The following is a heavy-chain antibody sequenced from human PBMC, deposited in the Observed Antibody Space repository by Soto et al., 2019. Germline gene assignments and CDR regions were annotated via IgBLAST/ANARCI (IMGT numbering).Heavy chain of an antibody. V-gene: IGHV3-30*18. CDR1: GFTFNSYG. CDR3: ANGARITMIPLDY. J-gene: IGHJ4*02. Sequence: QVQLVESGGGVVQPGRSLRLSCAASGFTFNSYGMHWVRQAPGKGLEWVAVISYDGSNKYYADSVKGRFTISRDNSKNTLYLQMNSLRAEDTAVYYCANGARITMIPLDYWGQGTLVTVSS. D-gene: IGHD3-22*01. CDR2: ISYDGSNK.